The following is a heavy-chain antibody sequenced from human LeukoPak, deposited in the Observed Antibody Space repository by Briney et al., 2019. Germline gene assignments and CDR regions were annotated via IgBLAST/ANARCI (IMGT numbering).Heavy chain of an antibody. Sequence: GGSLRLSCEVSGFTFSTYAMSGVRQAPGNGLEGVSVISGSGGSTYYADSVKGRFTISRDNSKNTLYLQMNSLRAEDTAVYYCAKDGSSSGYPYYMDVWGKGTSVTVSS. J-gene: IGHJ6*03. D-gene: IGHD5-12*01. V-gene: IGHV3-23*01. CDR2: ISGSGGST. CDR1: GFTFSTYA. CDR3: AKDGSSSGYPYYMDV.